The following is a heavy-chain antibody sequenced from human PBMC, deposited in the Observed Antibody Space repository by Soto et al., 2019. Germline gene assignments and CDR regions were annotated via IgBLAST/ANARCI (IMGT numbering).Heavy chain of an antibody. J-gene: IGHJ4*03. CDR3: ARGITGKSHPCYFDL. CDR1: GYSFTRYW. V-gene: IGHV5-51*01. CDR2: IYPGDSGT. D-gene: IGHD1-20*01. Sequence: PGESLKISCQGSGYSFTRYWIRWVREMSGEGLEWMGIIYPGDSGTRYSPSFQGQVTISVDKSHNTAYLQWSILNASDTALYYCARGITGKSHPCYFDLWGQETLVTVSS.